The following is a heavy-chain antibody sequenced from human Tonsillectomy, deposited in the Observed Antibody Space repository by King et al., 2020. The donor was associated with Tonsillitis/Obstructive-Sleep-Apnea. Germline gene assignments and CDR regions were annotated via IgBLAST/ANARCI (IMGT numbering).Heavy chain of an antibody. D-gene: IGHD5-18*01. CDR3: AKAGGYTYGPLDY. Sequence: VQLVESGGGVVQPGRSLRLSCAASGFIFSSYGMHWVRQAPGKGLEWVAVISFDGSNKDYADSVKGRFTISRDNSKNTVYLQMNSLRAEDTAVYYCAKAGGYTYGPLDYWGQGNLVTVSS. CDR2: ISFDGSNK. V-gene: IGHV3-30*18. J-gene: IGHJ4*02. CDR1: GFIFSSYG.